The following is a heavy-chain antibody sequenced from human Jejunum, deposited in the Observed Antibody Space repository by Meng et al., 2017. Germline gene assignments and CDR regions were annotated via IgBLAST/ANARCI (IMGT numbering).Heavy chain of an antibody. CDR3: TAEDPQYYFDY. Sequence: EVQLVESGGGLFKPGGSLRLYCAASGFTFSNAWLSWVRQAPGKGLEWIARIRRKTDATTTDYVAPVKGRFTISRDDSENTLFLQMNSLKTEDTAVYYCTAEDPQYYFDYWGQGTLVTVSS. CDR1: GFTFSNAW. J-gene: IGHJ4*02. V-gene: IGHV3-15*01. CDR2: IRRKTDATTT.